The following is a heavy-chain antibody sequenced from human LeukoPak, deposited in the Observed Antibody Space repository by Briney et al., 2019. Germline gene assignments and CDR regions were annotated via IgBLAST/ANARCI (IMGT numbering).Heavy chain of an antibody. CDR1: GGSFSGYY. Sequence: SETLSLTCAVYGGSFSGYYWSWIRQPPGKGLEWIGEINHSGSTNYNPSLKSRVTISVDTSKNQFSLKLSSVTAADTAVYYCARRRESTHGSSWYRLPFDLWGRGTLVTVSS. CDR3: ARRRESTHGSSWYRLPFDL. V-gene: IGHV4-34*01. D-gene: IGHD6-13*01. CDR2: INHSGST. J-gene: IGHJ2*01.